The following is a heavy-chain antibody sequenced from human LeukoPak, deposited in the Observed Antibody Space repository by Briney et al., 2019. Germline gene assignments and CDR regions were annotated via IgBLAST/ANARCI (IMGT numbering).Heavy chain of an antibody. Sequence: GESLKISCKGSGYSFTTYWIGWVRQMPGKGLEWMGIIYPGDSDVMYSPSFQGQVTISADKSISTAYLQWSSLKASDTAMYYCARQLSTVTTLYYFDYWGQGTLVTVSS. CDR2: IYPGDSDV. CDR1: GYSFTTYW. CDR3: ARQLSTVTTLYYFDY. V-gene: IGHV5-51*01. J-gene: IGHJ4*02. D-gene: IGHD4-17*01.